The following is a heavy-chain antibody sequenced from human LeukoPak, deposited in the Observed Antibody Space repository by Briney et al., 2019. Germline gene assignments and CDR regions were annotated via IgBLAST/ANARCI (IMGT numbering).Heavy chain of an antibody. Sequence: GGSLRLSCAASGFTLSSYAMTWVRQAPGKGLEWVSVLTGRSGSADYAVSVRGRFTISRDNAKNSLYLQMNSLRAEDTAVYYCAREVYFDYWGQGTLVIVSS. V-gene: IGHV3-23*01. CDR1: GFTLSSYA. CDR3: AREVYFDY. CDR2: LTGRSGSA. J-gene: IGHJ4*02.